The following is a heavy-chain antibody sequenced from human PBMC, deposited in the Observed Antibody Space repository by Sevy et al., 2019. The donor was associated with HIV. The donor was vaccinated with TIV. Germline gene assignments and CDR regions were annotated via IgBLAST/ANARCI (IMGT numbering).Heavy chain of an antibody. D-gene: IGHD6-19*01. Sequence: GGSLRLSCAASGFTFSSSAMHWVRQAPAKGLEWVALISHDGTNKYYADSVKGRFTISRDNSKNTLDLQMNSLRAEDTAVYYCARDMAHLPIAVAGNFYYYYGMDVWGQGTTVTVSS. J-gene: IGHJ6*02. V-gene: IGHV3-30*04. CDR1: GFTFSSSA. CDR3: ARDMAHLPIAVAGNFYYYYGMDV. CDR2: ISHDGTNK.